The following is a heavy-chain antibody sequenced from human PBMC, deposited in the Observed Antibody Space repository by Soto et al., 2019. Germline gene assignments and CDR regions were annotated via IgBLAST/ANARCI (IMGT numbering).Heavy chain of an antibody. CDR2: INPNSGGT. Sequence: QVQLVQSGAEVKKPGASVKVSCKASGYTFTGYYVHWVRQAPGQGLEWMGWINPNSGGTNYAQKFQGWVTMTRDTSIITADMELSRLRSDDTAVYYCARGRRTLTTTHLVLDVWGQGTTVTVSS. D-gene: IGHD4-17*01. CDR1: GYTFTGYY. V-gene: IGHV1-2*04. CDR3: ARGRRTLTTTHLVLDV. J-gene: IGHJ6*02.